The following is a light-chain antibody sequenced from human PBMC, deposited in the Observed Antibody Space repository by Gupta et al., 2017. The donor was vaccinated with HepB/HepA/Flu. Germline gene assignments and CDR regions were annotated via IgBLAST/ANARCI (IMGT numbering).Light chain of an antibody. CDR3: QAGDSSNVV. J-gene: IGLJ3*02. CDR2: QDN. CDR1: KLWDKY. V-gene: IGLV3-1*01. Sequence: SYVLPPPPSVSVSPGQTASITCSGDKLWDKYACWYQQKPGQSPVLVIYQDNKRPLGIPGRFSSSNSGNTATLTISGTQDMDEDDYYWQAGDSSNVVFGGGTKLTVL.